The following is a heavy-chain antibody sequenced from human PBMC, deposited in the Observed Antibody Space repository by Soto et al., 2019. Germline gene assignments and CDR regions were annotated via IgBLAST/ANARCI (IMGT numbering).Heavy chain of an antibody. CDR1: GGSISSGDYY. D-gene: IGHD5-12*01. V-gene: IGHV4-30-4*01. CDR2: IYYSGST. CDR3: ARARTMRWLQLFFDY. Sequence: QVRLQESGPGLVKPSQTLSLTCTVSGGSISSGDYYWSWIRQPPGKGLEWIGYIYYSGSTYYNPSLKSRVTISVDTSKNQFSLKLNSVTAADTAVYYCARARTMRWLQLFFDYWGQGTLVTVSS. J-gene: IGHJ4*02.